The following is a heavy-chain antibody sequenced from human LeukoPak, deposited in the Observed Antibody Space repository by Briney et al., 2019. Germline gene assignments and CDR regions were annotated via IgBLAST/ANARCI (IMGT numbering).Heavy chain of an antibody. J-gene: IGHJ4*02. CDR3: ARASGPFDY. Sequence: GGSLRLSCAASGFTVSSNYMSWVRQAPGKGLEWVSVIFSGGTTYYADSVKGRFTISRDNSKNTLYLQMNSLRADDTAVYSCARASGPFDYWGQGTLVTVSS. V-gene: IGHV3-53*01. CDR1: GFTVSSNY. D-gene: IGHD3-10*01. CDR2: IFSGGTT.